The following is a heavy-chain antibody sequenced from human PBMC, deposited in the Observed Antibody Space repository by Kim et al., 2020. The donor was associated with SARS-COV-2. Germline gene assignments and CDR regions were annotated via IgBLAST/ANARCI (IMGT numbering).Heavy chain of an antibody. CDR1: GFTFSSYA. J-gene: IGHJ6*02. D-gene: IGHD4-17*01. CDR3: AKVGRLYGARPYYGMDV. CDR2: ISGSGGST. Sequence: GGSLRLSCAASGFTFSSYAMSWVRQAPGKGLEWVSAISGSGGSTYYADSVKGRFTISRDNSKNTLYLQMNSLRAEDTAVYYCAKVGRLYGARPYYGMDVWGQGTTVTVSS. V-gene: IGHV3-23*01.